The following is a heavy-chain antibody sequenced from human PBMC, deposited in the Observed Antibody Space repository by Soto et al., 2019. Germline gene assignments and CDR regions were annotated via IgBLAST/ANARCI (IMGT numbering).Heavy chain of an antibody. D-gene: IGHD3-3*01. Sequence: ASVKVSCKASGFTFSNYGLNWVRQAPGQGLEWMGWVSANNGHTNYAQNLQGRVSMTTDTSTSTAYMELRGLTFDDTAVYYCARDQYDFRSGSYYYAMEVWGQGTKVTSP. J-gene: IGHJ6*02. CDR1: GFTFSNYG. CDR2: VSANNGHT. CDR3: ARDQYDFRSGSYYYAMEV. V-gene: IGHV1-18*01.